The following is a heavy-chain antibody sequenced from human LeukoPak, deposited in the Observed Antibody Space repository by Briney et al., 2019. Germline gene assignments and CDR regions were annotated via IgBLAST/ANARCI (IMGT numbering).Heavy chain of an antibody. J-gene: IGHJ3*02. V-gene: IGHV4-34*01. D-gene: IGHD3-3*01. Sequence: SETLSLTCAVYGGSFSGYYWSWIRQPPGKGLEWIGEINHSGSTNYNPSLKSRVTISVDTSKNQFSLKLSSVTAADTAVYYCAREEAYYDFWSGYSVAEAFDIWGQGTMVTVSS. CDR3: AREEAYYDFWSGYSVAEAFDI. CDR1: GGSFSGYY. CDR2: INHSGST.